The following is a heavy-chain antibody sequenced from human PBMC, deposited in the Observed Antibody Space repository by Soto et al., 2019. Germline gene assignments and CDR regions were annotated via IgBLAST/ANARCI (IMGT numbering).Heavy chain of an antibody. V-gene: IGHV3-21*01. J-gene: IGHJ6*02. Sequence: NPGGSLRLSCAASGFTFSSYSMNWVRQAPGKGLEWVSSISSSSSYIYYADSVKGRFTISRDNAKNSLYLQMNSLRAEDTAVYYCARDDRRGVRGVIISPDYYYYGMDVWGQGTTVTVS. D-gene: IGHD3-10*01. CDR1: GFTFSSYS. CDR2: ISSSSSYI. CDR3: ARDDRRGVRGVIISPDYYYYGMDV.